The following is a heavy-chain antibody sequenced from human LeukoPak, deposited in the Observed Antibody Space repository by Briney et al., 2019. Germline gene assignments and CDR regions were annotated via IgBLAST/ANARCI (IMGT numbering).Heavy chain of an antibody. J-gene: IGHJ4*02. Sequence: PGGSLRLSCAASGFTFSSYSMNWVRQAPGKGLEWVSSISSSSSYIYYADSVKGRFTISRDNAKNSLYLQMNSLRAEDTAVYYCARDKPPGGYVESIFDYWGQGTLVTVSS. V-gene: IGHV3-21*01. D-gene: IGHD5-12*01. CDR2: ISSSSSYI. CDR3: ARDKPPGGYVESIFDY. CDR1: GFTFSSYS.